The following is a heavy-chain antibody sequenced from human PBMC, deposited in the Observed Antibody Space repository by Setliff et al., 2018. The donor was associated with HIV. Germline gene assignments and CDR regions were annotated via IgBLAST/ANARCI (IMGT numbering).Heavy chain of an antibody. CDR2: IYTSGST. CDR3: ARCYYNFWSGYPLDYIDV. J-gene: IGHJ6*03. Sequence: PSETLSLTCTVSGGSISSHYWSWIRQPPGKGLEWIGHIYTSGSTNYNPSLKSRVTMSVGTSKNQFSLKLSSVTAADTAVYYCARCYYNFWSGYPLDYIDVWGKGTTVTVSS. D-gene: IGHD3-3*01. V-gene: IGHV4-4*08. CDR1: GGSISSHY.